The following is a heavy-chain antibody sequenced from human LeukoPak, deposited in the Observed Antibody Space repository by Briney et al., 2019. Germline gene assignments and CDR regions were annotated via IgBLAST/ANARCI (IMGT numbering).Heavy chain of an antibody. V-gene: IGHV3-48*03. D-gene: IGHD3-22*01. Sequence: GGALRLSCAASGFTFSSYEINWGRQAPGEGLEWVSYISSSGSTIYYADSVKGRFTISRDNAKNSLYLQMNSLRAEDTAVYYCARHYYDSSGYPPIFDYWGQGTLVTVSS. CDR1: GFTFSSYE. CDR2: ISSSGSTI. J-gene: IGHJ4*02. CDR3: ARHYYDSSGYPPIFDY.